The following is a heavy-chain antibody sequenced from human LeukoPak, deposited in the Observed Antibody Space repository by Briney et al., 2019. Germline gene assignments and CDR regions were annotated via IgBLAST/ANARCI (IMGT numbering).Heavy chain of an antibody. V-gene: IGHV4-59*01. D-gene: IGHD2-2*01. Sequence: SETLSLTCTVSGGSISSYYWSWIRQPPGKELEGIGDIYYSGSTNYNPSLKSRVTISVDTSKNQFSLKLSSVTAADTAVYYCARDLPPAANYGMDVWGQGTLVTVSS. J-gene: IGHJ6*02. CDR3: ARDLPPAANYGMDV. CDR1: GGSISSYY. CDR2: IYYSGST.